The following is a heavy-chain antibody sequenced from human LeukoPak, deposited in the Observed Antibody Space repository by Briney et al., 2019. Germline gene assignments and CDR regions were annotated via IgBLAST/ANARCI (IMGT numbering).Heavy chain of an antibody. CDR3: AILDVAGDNWFDP. Sequence: GGSLRLSCAASGFTFSSYWMSWVRQAPGKGLEWVANIKQDGSEKYYVDSVKGRFTISRDNAKNSLYLQMNSLRAEDTAVYYCAILDVAGDNWFDPWGQGTLVTVSS. CDR1: GFTFSSYW. J-gene: IGHJ5*02. V-gene: IGHV3-7*01. D-gene: IGHD6-19*01. CDR2: IKQDGSEK.